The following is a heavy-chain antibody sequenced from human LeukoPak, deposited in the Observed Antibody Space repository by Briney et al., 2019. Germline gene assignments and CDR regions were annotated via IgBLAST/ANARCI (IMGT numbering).Heavy chain of an antibody. CDR3: ARDRLGDPIDY. D-gene: IGHD3-16*01. V-gene: IGHV4-30-4*08. J-gene: IGHJ4*02. Sequence: SQTLSLTCTLSGGSISSGDYYWSWIRQPPGPGLEGLGYIYYSGSTYYNPALKSRVTIAVDTSKNQFSLKLSSVTAADTAVYYCARDRLGDPIDYWGQGTLVTVSS. CDR2: IYYSGST. CDR1: GGSISSGDYY.